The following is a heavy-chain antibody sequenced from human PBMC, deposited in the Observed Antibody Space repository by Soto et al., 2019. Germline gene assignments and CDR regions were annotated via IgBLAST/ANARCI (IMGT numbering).Heavy chain of an antibody. V-gene: IGHV1-69*04. D-gene: IGHD2-2*01. CDR2: IIPILDIA. Sequence: SVKVSCKASGGTFSSYTISWVRQAPGQGLEWMGRIIPILDIANYAQKFQGRVTITADKSTSTAYMELSSLRSEDTAVYYCARDPRYCSSTSCSNAESYFQHWGQGTLVTVSS. CDR1: GGTFSSYT. J-gene: IGHJ1*01. CDR3: ARDPRYCSSTSCSNAESYFQH.